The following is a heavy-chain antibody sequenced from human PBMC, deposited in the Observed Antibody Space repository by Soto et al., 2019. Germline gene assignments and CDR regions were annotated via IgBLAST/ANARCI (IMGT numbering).Heavy chain of an antibody. CDR3: ARQVQHLAHLVY. Sequence: QLQLQESGPGLVKPSETLSLTCTVSGGSISSSSYYWGWIRQPPGKGLEWIGSIYYSGSTYYNPSLPSRAAISVDTSKNQFSLKLSSVSATDTAVYYCARQVQHLAHLVYWGQGPLVTVSS. CDR1: GGSISSSSYY. D-gene: IGHD6-13*01. V-gene: IGHV4-39*01. CDR2: IYYSGST. J-gene: IGHJ4*02.